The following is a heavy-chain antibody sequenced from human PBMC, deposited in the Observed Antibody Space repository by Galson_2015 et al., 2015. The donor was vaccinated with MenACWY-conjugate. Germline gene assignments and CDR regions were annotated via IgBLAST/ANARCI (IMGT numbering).Heavy chain of an antibody. V-gene: IGHV3-23*01. CDR2: ISASGGIT. Sequence: SLRLSCAASGFGFSEYAMGWVRQAPGKGLQCVSSISASGGITHYADSVKGRFTISRDNSKNFLYFEMNSLTAEDTALYHCATGLHMTLGLTWFDPWGQGTLVTVSS. J-gene: IGHJ5*02. CDR1: GFGFSEYA. D-gene: IGHD2-21*02. CDR3: ATGLHMTLGLTWFDP.